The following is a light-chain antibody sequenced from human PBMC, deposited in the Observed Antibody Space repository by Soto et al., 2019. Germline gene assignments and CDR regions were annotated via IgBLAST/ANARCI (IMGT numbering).Light chain of an antibody. V-gene: IGLV2-8*01. J-gene: IGLJ2*01. CDR1: SSDVGGYNY. Sequence: QSALTQPPSASGSPGQSVTISCTGTSSDVGGYNYVSWYQQHPGKAPKLMIYEVSKRPSWVPDRFSGYKSGNTASLTVSGLQAEDEAEYYCSSYAGSNNLVFGGGTKLTVL. CDR3: SSYAGSNNLV. CDR2: EVS.